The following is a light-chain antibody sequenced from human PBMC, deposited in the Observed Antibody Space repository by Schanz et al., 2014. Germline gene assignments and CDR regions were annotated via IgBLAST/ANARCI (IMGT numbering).Light chain of an antibody. CDR2: GTS. Sequence: EIVLTQSPATLSVSPGEGVTLSCRASQSVGANLAWYQQKPGQAPRLLIYGTSIRATGIPDRFSGSGSGTDFTLTISSLEPEDFAVYYCQQYGSSTLTFGGGTKVEIK. V-gene: IGKV3-20*01. CDR3: QQYGSSTLT. J-gene: IGKJ4*01. CDR1: QSVGAN.